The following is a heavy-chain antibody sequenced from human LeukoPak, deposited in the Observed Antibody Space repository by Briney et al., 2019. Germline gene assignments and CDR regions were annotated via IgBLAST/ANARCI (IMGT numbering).Heavy chain of an antibody. V-gene: IGHV3-48*03. CDR3: ARVCGSGNRLRYFDF. D-gene: IGHD3-10*01. CDR2: IPRSGGSS. CDR1: GFTFGNYD. J-gene: IGHJ4*02. Sequence: GGSLRLSCAASGFTFGNYDMNWVRQAPGKGLEWVSYIPRSGGSSYYADSVKGRFTISRDNAKNSMYLQMNSMTADDTSSYFCARVCGSGNRLRYFDFWGQGTLVIVSS.